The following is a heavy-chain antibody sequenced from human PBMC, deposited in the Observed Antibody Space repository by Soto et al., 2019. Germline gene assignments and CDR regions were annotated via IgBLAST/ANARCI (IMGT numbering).Heavy chain of an antibody. V-gene: IGHV4-31*03. CDR1: GGSISSGGYY. D-gene: IGHD3-22*01. CDR2: IYYSGST. Sequence: QVQLQESGPGLVKPSQTLSLTCTVSGGSISSGGYYWSWIRQHPGKGLEWIGYIYYSGSTYYNPSLKSRVTISVDTSKNQFSLKLSSVTAADTAVYYCARVPDDSSGYYFVSYFDYWGQGTLVTVSS. CDR3: ARVPDDSSGYYFVSYFDY. J-gene: IGHJ4*02.